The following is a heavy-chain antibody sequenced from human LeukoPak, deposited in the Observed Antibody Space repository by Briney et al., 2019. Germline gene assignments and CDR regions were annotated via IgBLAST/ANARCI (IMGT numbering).Heavy chain of an antibody. CDR3: AKGRGWEASYYYYYMDV. CDR2: IKQDGNGK. V-gene: IGHV3-7*01. CDR1: GFTFSSYW. J-gene: IGHJ6*03. D-gene: IGHD1-26*01. Sequence: PGGSLRLSCAASGFTFSSYWMTWVRQAPGKGLEWVANIKQDGNGKYYVDSVKGRFTISRDNSKNTLYLQMNSLRAEDTAVYYCAKGRGWEASYYYYYMDVWGKGTTVTISS.